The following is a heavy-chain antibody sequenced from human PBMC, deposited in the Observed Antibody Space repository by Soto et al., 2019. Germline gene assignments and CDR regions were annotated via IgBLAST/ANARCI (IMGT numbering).Heavy chain of an antibody. D-gene: IGHD3-10*01. CDR2: IYYSGST. CDR3: ARGSGYAYYYYGMDV. Sequence: SETLSLTCTVSGVSISSYYWRWIRQPPGKGLEWIGYIYYSGSTNYNPSLKSRVTISVDTSKNQFSLKLSSVTAADTAVYYCARGSGYAYYYYGMDVWGQGTTVT. CDR1: GVSISSYY. V-gene: IGHV4-59*08. J-gene: IGHJ6*02.